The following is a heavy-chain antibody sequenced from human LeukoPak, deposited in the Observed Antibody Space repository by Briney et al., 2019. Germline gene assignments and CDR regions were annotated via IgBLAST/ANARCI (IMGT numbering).Heavy chain of an antibody. D-gene: IGHD2-15*01. CDR2: INPSGGST. Sequence: ASVKVSCKASGYTFTSYYMHWVRQAPGQGLEWMGIINPSGGSTSYAQKFQGRVTMTRDTSTSTVYMELSSLRSEDTVVYYCASIDHCSGGSCYQPFDYWGQGTLVTVSS. J-gene: IGHJ4*02. CDR1: GYTFTSYY. V-gene: IGHV1-46*01. CDR3: ASIDHCSGGSCYQPFDY.